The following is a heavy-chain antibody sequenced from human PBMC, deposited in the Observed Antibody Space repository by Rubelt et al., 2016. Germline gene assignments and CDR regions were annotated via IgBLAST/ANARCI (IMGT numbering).Heavy chain of an antibody. CDR2: IYYSGST. CDR3: ARDPRSGWYGYYFDY. V-gene: IGHV4-59*01. CDR1: GGSISSYY. Sequence: QVQLQESGPGLVKPSETLSLTCTVSGGSISSYYWSWIRQPPGKGLEWIGYIYYSGSTYYNPSLKNRVPLHVDPSKNQFSLKVSSVTAADTAVYYCARDPRSGWYGYYFDYWGQGTLLTVSS. J-gene: IGHJ4*02. D-gene: IGHD6-19*01.